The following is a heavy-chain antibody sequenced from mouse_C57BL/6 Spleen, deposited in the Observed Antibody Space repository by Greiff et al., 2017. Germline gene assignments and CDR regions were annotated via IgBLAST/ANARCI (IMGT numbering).Heavy chain of an antibody. CDR2: INPNNGGT. CDR3: ASYDGYLDY. CDR1: GYTFTDYY. Sequence: VQLQQSGPELVKPGASVKISCKASGYTFTDYYMNWVKQSHGKSLEWIGDINPNNGGTSYNQKFKGKATLTVDKSSSTAYMELRSLTSEDSAVYYCASYDGYLDYWGQGTTLTVSS. J-gene: IGHJ2*01. D-gene: IGHD2-3*01. V-gene: IGHV1-26*01.